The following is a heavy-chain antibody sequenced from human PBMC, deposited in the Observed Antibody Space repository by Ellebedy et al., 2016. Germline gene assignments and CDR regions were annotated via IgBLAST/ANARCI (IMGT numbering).Heavy chain of an antibody. CDR3: AKHETDGDYYFDL. V-gene: IGHV3-23*01. D-gene: IGHD2-21*01. CDR2: LSGSGPKT. J-gene: IGHJ2*01. Sequence: GGSLRLSXAASGFTFKTYAMSWVRQAPGEGLEWVSTLSGSGPKTYYADSVQGRFTISRDNSKSTPYLQMNSLRAEDTAVYYCAKHETDGDYYFDLWGRGTLVTVSP. CDR1: GFTFKTYA.